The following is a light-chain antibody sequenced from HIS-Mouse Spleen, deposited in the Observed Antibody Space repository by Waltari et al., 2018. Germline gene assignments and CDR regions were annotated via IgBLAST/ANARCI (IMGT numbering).Light chain of an antibody. V-gene: IGLV2-14*01. CDR2: EVS. CDR3: SSYTSSSTLGVV. Sequence: QSALTQPASVSGSPGQSITISCTGTSSDGGGYKYVSWYQQHPGNAPTLMICEVSNRPSGVCNRFSGSKSGNTASLTISGLQAEDEADYYCSSYTSSSTLGVVFGGGTKLTVL. J-gene: IGLJ2*01. CDR1: SSDGGGYKY.